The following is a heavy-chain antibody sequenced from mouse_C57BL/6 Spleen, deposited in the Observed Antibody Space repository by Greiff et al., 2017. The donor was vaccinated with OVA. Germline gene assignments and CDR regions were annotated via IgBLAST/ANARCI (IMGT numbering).Heavy chain of an antibody. V-gene: IGHV1-55*01. CDR2: IYPGSGST. D-gene: IGHD3-2*02. CDR3: AKESLDSSGYLDY. CDR1: GYTFTSYW. Sequence: QVQLQQPGAELVKPGASVKMSCKASGYTFTSYWITWVKQRPGQGLEWIGDIYPGSGSTNYNEKFKSKATLTVDTSSSTAYLQLSSLTSEDSAVYYCAKESLDSSGYLDYWGQGTTLTVSS. J-gene: IGHJ2*01.